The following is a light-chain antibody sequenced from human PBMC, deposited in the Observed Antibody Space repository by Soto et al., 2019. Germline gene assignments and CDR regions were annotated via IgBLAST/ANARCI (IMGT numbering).Light chain of an antibody. CDR2: GAS. Sequence: EIVLMQSPDILSLSPGERATVSCRASETITNNDLAWYQQKPGEATRILLSGASNRPTGITDRFSGRGSGTAVPLSIDRLETEVFSVDFCNQYGSSPPYTFGQGTKLDIQ. J-gene: IGKJ2*01. CDR3: NQYGSSPPYT. CDR1: ETITNND. V-gene: IGKV3-20*01.